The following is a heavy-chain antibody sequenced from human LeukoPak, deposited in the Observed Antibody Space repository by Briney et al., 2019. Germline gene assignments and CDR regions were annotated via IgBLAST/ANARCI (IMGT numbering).Heavy chain of an antibody. J-gene: IGHJ4*02. D-gene: IGHD4-23*01. CDR2: ISSSSNTI. Sequence: PGGSLRLSCAASGFIFSSSSMTWVRQAPGKGLEWVSYISSSSNTIYYADSVKGRFTISRDNAKNSLYLQMNSLRAEDTAVYYCARVQRFLTTVVPPPDYWGQGTLVTVSS. V-gene: IGHV3-48*01. CDR1: GFIFSSSS. CDR3: ARVQRFLTTVVPPPDY.